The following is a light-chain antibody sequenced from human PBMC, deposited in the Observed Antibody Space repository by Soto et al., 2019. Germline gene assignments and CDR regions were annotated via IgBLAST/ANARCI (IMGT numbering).Light chain of an antibody. CDR3: SSYTSSSTLV. CDR1: SSDVGGYNY. Sequence: QSALTQPASVSGSPGQSITISCTGTSSDVGGYNYVSWYQQHPGKAPKLMIYDVSNRPSGVSNRFSGSKSGNTASLTISGLQAADEADYYCSSYTSSSTLVFVGGTKLTVL. J-gene: IGLJ2*01. CDR2: DVS. V-gene: IGLV2-14*01.